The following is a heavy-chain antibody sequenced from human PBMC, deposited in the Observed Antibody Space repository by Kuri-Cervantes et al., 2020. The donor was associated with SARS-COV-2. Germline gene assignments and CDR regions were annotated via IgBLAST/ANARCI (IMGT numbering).Heavy chain of an antibody. CDR1: RSTFSSYG. Sequence: GESLKISCAASRSTFSSYGMQLVRQAPGKGLEWVAVIWYGVSNKYSADSVTGRFTISRDNSKNTLYLQMNSLRAEDTAVYYCAKDQGDDYYDSSGYYGWGVVDYWGQGTLVTVSS. D-gene: IGHD3-22*01. V-gene: IGHV3-30*02. J-gene: IGHJ4*02. CDR3: AKDQGDDYYDSSGYYGWGVVDY. CDR2: IWYGVSNK.